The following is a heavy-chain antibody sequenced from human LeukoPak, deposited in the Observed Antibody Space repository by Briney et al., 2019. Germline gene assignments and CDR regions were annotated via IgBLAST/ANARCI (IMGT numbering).Heavy chain of an antibody. CDR2: ISAYNGNT. CDR3: ARDEWELTTPPD. D-gene: IGHD1-26*01. CDR1: GYTFTSYG. J-gene: IGHJ4*02. V-gene: IGHV1-18*01. Sequence: ASVKVSCRASGYTFTSYGISWVRQAPGQGLEWMGWISAYNGNTNYAQKLQGRVTMTTDTSTSTAYMELRSLRSDDTAVYYCARDEWELTTPPDWGQGTLVTVSS.